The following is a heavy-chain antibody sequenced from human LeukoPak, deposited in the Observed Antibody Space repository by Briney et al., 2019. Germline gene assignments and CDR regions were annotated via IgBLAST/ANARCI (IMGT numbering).Heavy chain of an antibody. D-gene: IGHD1-26*01. V-gene: IGHV3-7*05. CDR1: RFTFSNYW. CDR2: IKQDGAEK. CDR3: ARDHLRLGATGASEI. Sequence: GGSLRLSCAASRFTFSNYWMSWVRQAPGKGLEWVANIKQDGAEKNYVDSVKGRFTISRDNAKNSLYLQMSSLRAEDTAVYYCARDHLRLGATGASEIWGQGTMVTVS. J-gene: IGHJ3*02.